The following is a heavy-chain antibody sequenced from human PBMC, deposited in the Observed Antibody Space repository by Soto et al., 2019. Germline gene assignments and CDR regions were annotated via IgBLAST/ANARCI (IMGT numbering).Heavy chain of an antibody. J-gene: IGHJ4*02. D-gene: IGHD6-19*01. CDR3: ARHAGIVVPGPVDY. CDR2: IYPGDSDT. CDR1: GYSFRSYW. V-gene: IGHV5-51*01. Sequence: GESLKISCKGSGYSFRSYWIAWVRQMPGKGLEWMGIIYPGDSDTRYSPSFQGQVTISADKSINTAYLQWSSVRGSDTAIYYCARHAGIVVPGPVDYWGQGTLVTVSS.